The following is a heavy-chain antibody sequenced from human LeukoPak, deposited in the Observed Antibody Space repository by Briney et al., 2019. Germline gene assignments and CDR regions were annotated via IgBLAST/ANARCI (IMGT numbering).Heavy chain of an antibody. CDR3: EKDPNYDGGGYYSNMLSSQH. CDR1: GFTFSSYA. CDR2: ISGGGGDT. D-gene: IGHD3-22*01. Sequence: GGSLRLSCAASGFTFSSYAMNWVRQAPGKGLEWVTAISGGGGDTYYADSVKGRFTISRDNSKNTLYLQMNSLRAEDTAVYYCEKDPNYDGGGYYSNMLSSQHGGQGTLVTASS. V-gene: IGHV3-23*01. J-gene: IGHJ1*01.